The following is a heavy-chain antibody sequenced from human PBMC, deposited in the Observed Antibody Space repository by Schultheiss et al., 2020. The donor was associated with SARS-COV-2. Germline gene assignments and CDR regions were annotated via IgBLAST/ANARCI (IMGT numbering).Heavy chain of an antibody. D-gene: IGHD4-23*01. CDR2: ISSSSSYI. J-gene: IGHJ5*02. CDR1: GFTFSSYS. V-gene: IGHV3-21*01. Sequence: GGSLRLSCAASGFTFSSYSMNWVRQAPGKGLEWVSSISSSSSYIYYADSVKGRFTISRDNAKNSLYLQMSSLRAEDTAVYYCANGGNSGWAWFDPWGQGTLVTVSS. CDR3: ANGGNSGWAWFDP.